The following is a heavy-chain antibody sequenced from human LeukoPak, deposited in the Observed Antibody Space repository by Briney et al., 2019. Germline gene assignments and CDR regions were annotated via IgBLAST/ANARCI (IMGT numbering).Heavy chain of an antibody. V-gene: IGHV4-34*01. CDR1: GGSFSGYY. D-gene: IGHD2-2*01. CDR2: ITHSGST. Sequence: TASETLSLTCAVYGGSFSGYYRSWIRQPPGKGLEWIGEITHSGSTNYNPSLKSRVTISVGTSKNQFSLKLSSVIAADTAMYYCARRRRYCRGTSCSDTYFDYWGQGTLVTVSS. CDR3: ARRRRYCRGTSCSDTYFDY. J-gene: IGHJ4*02.